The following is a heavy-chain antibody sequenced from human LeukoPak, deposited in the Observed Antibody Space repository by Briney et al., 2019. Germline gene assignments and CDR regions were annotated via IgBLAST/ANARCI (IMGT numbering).Heavy chain of an antibody. Sequence: GGSLRLSCAASGFTFSCCAMHWVRQAPGKGLEWVSAVSANGGTTHYADSVKGRFTTSRDNSKNTLSLQMNSLRAEDSALYYCARGDDGRSLDYWGQGTRVTVSS. V-gene: IGHV3-23*01. D-gene: IGHD1-1*01. CDR1: GFTFSCCA. J-gene: IGHJ4*02. CDR3: ARGDDGRSLDY. CDR2: VSANGGTT.